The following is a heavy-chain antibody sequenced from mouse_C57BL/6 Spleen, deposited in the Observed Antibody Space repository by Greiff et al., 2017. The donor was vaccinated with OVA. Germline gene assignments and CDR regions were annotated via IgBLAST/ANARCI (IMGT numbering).Heavy chain of an antibody. V-gene: IGHV1-54*01. CDR1: GYAFTNYL. CDR2: INPGSGGT. Sequence: QVQLQQSGAELVRPGTSVKVSCKASGYAFTNYLIEWVKQRPGQGLEWIGVINPGSGGTNYNEKFKGKATLTADKSSSTAYMQLSSLTSEDSAVYFCARTNYYGSSWDAMDYWGQGTSVTVSS. J-gene: IGHJ4*01. CDR3: ARTNYYGSSWDAMDY. D-gene: IGHD1-1*01.